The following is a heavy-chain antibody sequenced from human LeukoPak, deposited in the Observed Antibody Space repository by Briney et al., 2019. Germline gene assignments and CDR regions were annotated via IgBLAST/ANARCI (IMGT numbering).Heavy chain of an antibody. D-gene: IGHD3-22*01. CDR2: INWNGGRT. CDR3: ARDRNYDSSGTSDY. CDR1: GFTFDDYG. J-gene: IGHJ4*02. Sequence: GGSLRLSCAASGFTFDDYGMSWVRQAPGKGQEWVSGINWNGGRTANAASVKGRFTISRDNAKNSLYLQMNSLRAEDTALYYCARDRNYDSSGTSDYWGQGTLVTVSS. V-gene: IGHV3-20*04.